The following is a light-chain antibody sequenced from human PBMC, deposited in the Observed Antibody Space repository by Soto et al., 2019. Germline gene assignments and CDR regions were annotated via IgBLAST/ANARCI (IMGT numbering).Light chain of an antibody. J-gene: IGLJ2*01. Sequence: QSALTQPASVSGSPGQSITISCTGTSSDVGGYNYVSWYQQHPGKGPKLMIYEVSNRPSGVSNRFSGSKSGNTASLTISGLXXXXXXDYXCSSYTTSSTPVVFGGGTKLTVL. CDR2: EVS. CDR1: SSDVGGYNY. CDR3: SSYTTSSTPVV. V-gene: IGLV2-14*01.